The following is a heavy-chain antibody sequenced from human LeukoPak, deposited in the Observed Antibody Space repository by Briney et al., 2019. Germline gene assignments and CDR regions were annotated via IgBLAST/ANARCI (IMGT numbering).Heavy chain of an antibody. CDR2: ISSSSSTI. Sequence: GSLRLSCAASGFTFSSYSMNWVRQAPGKGLEWVSYISSSSSTIYYADSVKGRFTISRDNAKNSLYLQMNSLGADDTAVYYCTKEGGPMSATTERYSFDHWGRGTLVTVSS. CDR3: TKEGGPMSATTERYSFDH. J-gene: IGHJ4*02. V-gene: IGHV3-48*04. CDR1: GFTFSSYS. D-gene: IGHD4-17*01.